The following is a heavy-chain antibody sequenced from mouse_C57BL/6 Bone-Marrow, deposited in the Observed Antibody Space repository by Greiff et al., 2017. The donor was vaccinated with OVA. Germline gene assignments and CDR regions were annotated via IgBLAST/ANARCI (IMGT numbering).Heavy chain of an antibody. D-gene: IGHD2-4*01. CDR3: ARDRYDCGFDY. CDR1: GFTFSSYA. V-gene: IGHV5-4*01. CDR2: ISDGGSYT. Sequence: EVQVVESGGGLVKPGGSLKLSCAASGFTFSSYAMSWVRQTPAKRLEWVATISDGGSYTYYPDNVKGRFTISRDNAKNNLYLQVCHLKSEDTAMYYCARDRYDCGFDYWGQGTTLTVSS. J-gene: IGHJ2*01.